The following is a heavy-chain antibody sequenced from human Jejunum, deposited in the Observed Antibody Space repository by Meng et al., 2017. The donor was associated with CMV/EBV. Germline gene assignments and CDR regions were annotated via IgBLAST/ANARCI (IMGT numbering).Heavy chain of an antibody. CDR1: SVSSGSHY. CDR2: IHDSGST. CDR3: ARDGGDYGGNPYYFDD. D-gene: IGHD4-23*01. V-gene: IGHV4-61*01. J-gene: IGHJ4*02. Sequence: SVSSGSHYWNWIRQPPGKGLEWIGYIHDSGSTSHNPSLKSRVTVSVDTSKNQFSLEMTSVTAADTAVYYCARDGGDYGGNPYYFDDWGQGALVTVSS.